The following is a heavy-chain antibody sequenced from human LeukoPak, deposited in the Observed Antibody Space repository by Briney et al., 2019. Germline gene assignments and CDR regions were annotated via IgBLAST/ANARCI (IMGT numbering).Heavy chain of an antibody. CDR1: GDSVSSNSAA. J-gene: IGHJ4*02. V-gene: IGHV6-1*01. CDR2: TNYSSKWYD. Sequence: SQTLSLTCAISGDSVSSNSAAWNWIRHSPSRGLEWLGRTNYSSKWYDDYAVSVKSRITINTDTSKNQFSLQLNSVTPEDTAVYYCARDILLWFGELLGCFDYWGQGTLVTVSS. CDR3: ARDILLWFGELLGCFDY. D-gene: IGHD3-10*01.